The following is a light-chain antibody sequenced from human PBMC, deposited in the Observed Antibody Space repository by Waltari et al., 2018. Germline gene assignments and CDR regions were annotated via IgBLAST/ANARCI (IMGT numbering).Light chain of an antibody. CDR1: NIDSKS. J-gene: IGLJ1*01. Sequence: SYVLTQPPSVSVAPGEKPRLTCGGNNIDSKSLHWYRQRPGQAHVLVISYDSDRPSGIPDRLSGSNSGNTATLTISRVEAGDEADYYCQVWDANTDPGVFGTGTEVTVL. V-gene: IGLV3-21*01. CDR2: YDS. CDR3: QVWDANTDPGV.